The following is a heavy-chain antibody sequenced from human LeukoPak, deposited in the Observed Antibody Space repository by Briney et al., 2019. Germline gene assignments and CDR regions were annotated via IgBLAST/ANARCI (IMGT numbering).Heavy chain of an antibody. V-gene: IGHV1-8*01. CDR3: ARADGEVTIFGVVIIPVYWFDP. D-gene: IGHD3-3*01. Sequence: GASVKVSCKASGGTFSKSAVNWLRQAPGQGLEWMGWMNPNSGNTGYAQKFQGRVTMTRNTSISTAYMELSSLRSEDTAVYYCARADGEVTIFGVVIIPVYWFDPWGQGTLVTVSS. J-gene: IGHJ5*02. CDR1: GGTFSKSA. CDR2: MNPNSGNT.